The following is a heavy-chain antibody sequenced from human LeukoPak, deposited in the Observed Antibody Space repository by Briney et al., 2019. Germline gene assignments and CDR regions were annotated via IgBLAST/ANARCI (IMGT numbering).Heavy chain of an antibody. V-gene: IGHV4-34*01. J-gene: IGHJ4*02. Sequence: KPSETLSLTCAVYGVSLSGYYWSGLRHPPGKGLEGVGEINHSGSTNYNPSLKSRVTISVDTSKNQFSLKLSSVTAADTAVYYFACGRTGYYDSTGYDGYWGQGTLVTVSS. D-gene: IGHD3-22*01. CDR2: INHSGST. CDR3: ACGRTGYYDSTGYDGY. CDR1: GVSLSGYY.